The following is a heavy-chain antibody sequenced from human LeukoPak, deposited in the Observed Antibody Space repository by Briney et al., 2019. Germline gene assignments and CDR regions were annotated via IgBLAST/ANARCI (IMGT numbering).Heavy chain of an antibody. V-gene: IGHV1-46*01. D-gene: IGHD3-10*01. CDR3: ARFGGITMVRGVYDY. CDR2: INPSGGST. Sequence: ASVKVSCKASGYTFISYYMHWVRQAPGQGLEWMGIINPSGGSTSYAQKFQGRVTMTRDMSTSTVYMELSSLRSEDTAVYYCARFGGITMVRGVYDYWGQGTLVTVSS. J-gene: IGHJ4*02. CDR1: GYTFISYY.